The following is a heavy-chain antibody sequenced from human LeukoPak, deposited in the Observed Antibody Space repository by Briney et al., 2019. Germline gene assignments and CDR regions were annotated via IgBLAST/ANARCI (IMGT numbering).Heavy chain of an antibody. CDR2: IIVGSGAT. Sequence: VKVSCKASGFTSTNFAVQWVRQARGQRLAWIGWIIVGSGATKCAQDFQERVTITRDLSTSTLYMELRSLTSEDTAVYYCAADLSNPRMGASYLDSWGQGTLVTVSS. D-gene: IGHD3-16*01. V-gene: IGHV1-58*01. J-gene: IGHJ4*02. CDR3: AADLSNPRMGASYLDS. CDR1: GFTSTNFA.